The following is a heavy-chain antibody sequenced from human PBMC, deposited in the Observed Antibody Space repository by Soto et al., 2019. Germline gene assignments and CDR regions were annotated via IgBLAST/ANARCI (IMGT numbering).Heavy chain of an antibody. CDR2: IYWNDDK. CDR3: AHTLSSADYVSWYFDL. V-gene: IGHV2-5*01. CDR1: GFALSTSGVG. J-gene: IGHJ2*01. D-gene: IGHD3-16*01. Sequence: QITLKESGPTLVKPTQTLTLTCTFSGFALSTSGVGVGWIRQSPGKALEWVALIYWNDDKRYSPSLKSRLTITKDTSKNQVVLTMTNMDHVDTATYYCAHTLSSADYVSWYFDLWGRGTLVTVSS.